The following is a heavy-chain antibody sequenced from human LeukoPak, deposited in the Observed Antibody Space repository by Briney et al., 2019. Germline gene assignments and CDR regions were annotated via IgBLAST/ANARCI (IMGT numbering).Heavy chain of an antibody. V-gene: IGHV1-18*01. CDR3: ARSLYYYDSSGYSKKNNWFDP. D-gene: IGHD3-22*01. CDR2: ISAYSGNT. J-gene: IGHJ5*02. Sequence: ASVKVSCKASGYTFTNYGIFWVRQAPGQGLEWMGWISAYSGNTNYAQKLQGRVTMTTETSTSTAYMELRSLRSDDTAVYYCARSLYYYDSSGYSKKNNWFDPWGQGTLVTVSS. CDR1: GYTFTNYG.